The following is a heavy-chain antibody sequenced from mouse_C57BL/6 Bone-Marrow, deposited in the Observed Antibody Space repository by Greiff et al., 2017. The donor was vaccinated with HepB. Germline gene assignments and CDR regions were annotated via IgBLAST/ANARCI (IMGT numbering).Heavy chain of an antibody. Sequence: QVQLQQSGAELVRPGASVKLSCKASGYTFTDYYINWVKQRPGQGLEWIARIYPGSGNTYYNEKFKGKATLTAEKSSSTAYMQLSSLTSEDSAVYVCARDYYGPWFAYWGQGTLVTVSA. J-gene: IGHJ3*01. CDR3: ARDYYGPWFAY. D-gene: IGHD1-2*01. CDR1: GYTFTDYY. V-gene: IGHV1-76*01. CDR2: IYPGSGNT.